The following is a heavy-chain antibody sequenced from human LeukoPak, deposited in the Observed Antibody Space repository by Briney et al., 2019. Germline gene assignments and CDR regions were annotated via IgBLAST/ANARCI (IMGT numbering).Heavy chain of an antibody. D-gene: IGHD2-15*01. CDR2: IYYSGST. J-gene: IGHJ4*02. Sequence: SETLSLTCTVSGGSISSYYWSWFRQPPGKGLEWIGYIYYSGSTNYNPSLKSRVTISVDTSKNQFSLKLSSVTAADTAVYYCARDSLNYYFDYWGQGTLVTVSS. V-gene: IGHV4-59*01. CDR3: ARDSLNYYFDY. CDR1: GGSISSYY.